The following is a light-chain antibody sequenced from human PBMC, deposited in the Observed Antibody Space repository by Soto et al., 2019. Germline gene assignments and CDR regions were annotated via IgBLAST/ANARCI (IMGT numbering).Light chain of an antibody. CDR2: DAS. CDR3: QQRRA. CDR1: QSVSSY. J-gene: IGKJ3*01. Sequence: EIALTQSPATLSLSPGERATLSCRASQSVSSYLAWYQQKPGQAPRLLIYDASNRATGIPARFSGSGSGTDFTLTISSLEPEDFAVYYCQQRRAFGPGTKWIS. V-gene: IGKV3-11*01.